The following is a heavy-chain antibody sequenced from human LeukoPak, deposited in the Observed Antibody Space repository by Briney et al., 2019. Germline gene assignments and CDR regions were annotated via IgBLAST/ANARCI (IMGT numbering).Heavy chain of an antibody. D-gene: IGHD3-10*01. CDR1: GFTFSDYY. Sequence: GGSLRLSCAASGFTFSDYYMSWIRQAPGKGLEWVSYISSSGSTIYYADSVKGRFTISRDNAKNSLYLQMNSLRAEDTAVYYCARGKITMVRGVIFNYYMDVWGKGTTVTISS. CDR3: ARGKITMVRGVIFNYYMDV. CDR2: ISSSGSTI. V-gene: IGHV3-11*01. J-gene: IGHJ6*03.